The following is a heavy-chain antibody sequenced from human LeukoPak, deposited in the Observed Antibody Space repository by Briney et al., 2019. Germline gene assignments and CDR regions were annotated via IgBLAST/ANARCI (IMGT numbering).Heavy chain of an antibody. V-gene: IGHV1-46*01. CDR1: GYTFSSYY. J-gene: IGHJ4*02. D-gene: IGHD5-18*01. CDR3: ARGQYSYGRYFDY. CDR2: INPSGGST. Sequence: GASVKVSCKASGYTFSSYYMNWVRQAPGQGLEWMGIINPSGGSTSYAQKFQGRVTMTRDTSTGTVYMELSSLRSEDTAVYYCARGQYSYGRYFDYWGQGTLVTVSS.